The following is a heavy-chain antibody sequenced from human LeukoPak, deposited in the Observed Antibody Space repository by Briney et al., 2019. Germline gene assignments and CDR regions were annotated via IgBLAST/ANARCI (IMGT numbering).Heavy chain of an antibody. CDR3: AKSIVVVPAASLYYFDY. D-gene: IGHD2-2*01. CDR1: GFTFSSYA. V-gene: IGHV3-23*01. J-gene: IGHJ4*02. Sequence: GGSLRLSCAASGFTFSSYAMSWVRQAPGKGLEWVSAISGSGGSTYYADSVKGRFTISRDNSKNPLYLQMNSLRAEDTAVYYCAKSIVVVPAASLYYFDYWGQGTLVTVSS. CDR2: ISGSGGST.